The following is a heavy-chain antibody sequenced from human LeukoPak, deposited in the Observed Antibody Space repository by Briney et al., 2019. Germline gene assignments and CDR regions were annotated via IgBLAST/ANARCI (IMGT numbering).Heavy chain of an antibody. J-gene: IGHJ4*02. V-gene: IGHV3-21*01. CDR1: GFTFSSYS. D-gene: IGHD4-17*01. CDR3: ARAGGSTVSHSDY. Sequence: DPGGSLRLSCAAPGFTFSSYSMNWIRQAPGKGLEWVSSISSSTSYIYYADSVKGRFTISKDNAKNSLYLQMNSLRAEDTAVYYCARAGGSTVSHSDYWGQGTLVTVSS. CDR2: ISSSTSYI.